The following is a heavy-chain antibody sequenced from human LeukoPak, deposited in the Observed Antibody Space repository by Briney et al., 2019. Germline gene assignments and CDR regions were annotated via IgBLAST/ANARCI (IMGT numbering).Heavy chain of an antibody. CDR3: ATGKQRDYFYMDV. D-gene: IGHD1-26*01. V-gene: IGHV4-39*07. Sequence: PAETLSLTCTVSGGSISSSSYYWGWIRQPPGMGLDWLGIIYFSGSTLYNPSLNSRVTISLDRSQNQVSLSLSSVTAAYTAMYYCATGKQRDYFYMDVWGKGTTVTVSS. CDR1: GGSISSSSYY. J-gene: IGHJ6*03. CDR2: IYFSGST.